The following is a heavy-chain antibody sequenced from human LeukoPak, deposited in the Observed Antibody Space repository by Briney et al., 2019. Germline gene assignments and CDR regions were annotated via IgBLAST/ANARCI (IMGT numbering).Heavy chain of an antibody. J-gene: IGHJ4*02. V-gene: IGHV4-31*03. CDR1: GGSISSGGSY. Sequence: SETLSLTCTVSGGSISSGGSYWSWIRQHPGKGLEWIGYIYYSGSTYYNPSLKSRVTISVDTSKNQFSLKLSSVTAADTAVYYCARDCSGGSCFDYWGQGTLVTVSP. CDR2: IYYSGST. CDR3: ARDCSGGSCFDY. D-gene: IGHD2-15*01.